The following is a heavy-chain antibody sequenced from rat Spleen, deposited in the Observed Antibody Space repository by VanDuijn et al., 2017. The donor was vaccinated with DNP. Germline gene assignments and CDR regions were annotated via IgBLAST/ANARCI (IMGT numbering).Heavy chain of an antibody. V-gene: IGHV5-27*01. CDR2: ISAGGVTT. J-gene: IGHJ3*01. CDR1: GFTFSNYH. D-gene: IGHD4-6*01. CDR3: TTGLGTWFPY. Sequence: VQPGRSLKLSCTASGFTFSNYHMAWVRQAPTKGLEWVAYISAGGVTTYYRDSVKGRFTISRQNANTTLYLQMDSLRAEDTATYYCTTGLGTWFPYWGQGTLVTVSS.